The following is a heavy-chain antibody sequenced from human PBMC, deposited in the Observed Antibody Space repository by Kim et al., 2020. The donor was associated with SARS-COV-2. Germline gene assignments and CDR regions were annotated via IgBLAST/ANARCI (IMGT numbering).Heavy chain of an antibody. CDR1: GGTFSSYA. V-gene: IGHV1-69*04. CDR2: IIPILGIA. J-gene: IGHJ5*02. D-gene: IGHD5-12*01. CDR3: HIVATIRAVAGPA. Sequence: SVKVSCKASGGTFSSYAISWVRQAPGQGLEWMGRIIPILGIANYAQKFQGRVTITADKSTSTAYMELSSLRSEDTAVYYCHIVATIRAVAGPAWGQGTLVTVSS.